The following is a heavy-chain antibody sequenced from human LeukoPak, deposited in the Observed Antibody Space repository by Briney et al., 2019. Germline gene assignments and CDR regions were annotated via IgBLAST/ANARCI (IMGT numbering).Heavy chain of an antibody. J-gene: IGHJ4*02. V-gene: IGHV3-64*01. CDR2: ISIHGGDT. CDR1: GFTFSSYG. CDR3: ARVLRDASGYYDY. Sequence: PGGSLRLSCAASGFTFSSYGMHWVRQAPGKGLEYVSAISIHGGDTYYANSVKGRFTISRDNSKNTLYLQMGSLRAEDMAVYYCARVLRDASGYYDYWGQGTLVTVSS. D-gene: IGHD3-22*01.